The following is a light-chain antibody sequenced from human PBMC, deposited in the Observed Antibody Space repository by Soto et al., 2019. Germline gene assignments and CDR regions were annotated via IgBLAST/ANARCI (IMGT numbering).Light chain of an antibody. CDR1: RGAVGAYKY. CDR2: GVS. V-gene: IGLV2-8*01. J-gene: IGLJ3*02. CDR3: TSYVGSNIWV. Sequence: QSALTQPPPASGSPGRPVPFPSTAPRGAVGAYKYVSWYQQYPAKAPKLMIYGVSKRPSGVPDRFSGYKSGTTASLTVSGLQAEDEADYYCTSYVGSNIWVFGGGTKLTVL.